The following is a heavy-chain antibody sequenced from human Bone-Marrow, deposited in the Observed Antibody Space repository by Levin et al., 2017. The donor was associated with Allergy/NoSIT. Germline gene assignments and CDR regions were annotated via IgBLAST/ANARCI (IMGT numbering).Heavy chain of an antibody. V-gene: IGHV3-21*01. CDR3: AIMVDDFDV. CDR2: ISGSTRDI. CDR1: GFAFSIYD. D-gene: IGHD3-10*01. Sequence: GGSLRLSCAASGFAFSIYDINWVRQAPGKGLEWLSSISGSTRDIDYADSVRGRFTISRDNAENSLFLQMDSLRADDTAVYYCAIMVDDFDVWGQGTMVTVSS. J-gene: IGHJ3*01.